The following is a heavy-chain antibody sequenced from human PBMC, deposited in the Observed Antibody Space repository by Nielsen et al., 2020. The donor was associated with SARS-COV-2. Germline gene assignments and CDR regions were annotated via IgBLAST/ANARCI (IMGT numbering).Heavy chain of an antibody. D-gene: IGHD6-13*01. CDR1: GGSISSYY. CDR3: ARGGSSSWYLRHYFDY. CDR2: IYYSGST. Sequence: GSLRLSCTVSGGSISSYYWSWIRQPPGKGLEWIGYIYYSGSTNYNPSLKSRVTISVDTSKNQFSLKLSSVTAADTAVYYCARGGSSSWYLRHYFDYWGQGTLVTVSS. J-gene: IGHJ4*02. V-gene: IGHV4-59*01.